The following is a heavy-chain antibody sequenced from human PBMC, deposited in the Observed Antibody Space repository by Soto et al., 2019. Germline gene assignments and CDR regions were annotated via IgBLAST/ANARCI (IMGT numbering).Heavy chain of an antibody. V-gene: IGHV4-59*01. J-gene: IGHJ6*02. CDR1: GGSISSYY. CDR2: IYYSGST. Sequence: PSETLSLTCTVSGGSISSYYWSWIRQPPGKGLEWIGYIYYSGSTNYNPSHKSRVTISVATSKNQFSLKLSSVTAADTAVYYCAREGVSSSWYNYYGMDVWGQGTTVTVSS. CDR3: AREGVSSSWYNYYGMDV. D-gene: IGHD6-13*01.